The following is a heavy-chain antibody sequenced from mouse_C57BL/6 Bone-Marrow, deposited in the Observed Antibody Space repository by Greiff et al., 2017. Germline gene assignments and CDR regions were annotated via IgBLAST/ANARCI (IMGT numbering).Heavy chain of an antibody. CDR2: INPNNGGT. CDR1: GYTFTDYY. Sequence: VQLQQSGPELVKPGASVKISCKASGYTFTDYYMNWVKQSHGKSLEWIGDINPNNGGTSYNQKFKGKATLTVDKSSSTAYMERRSLTSEDSAVYYCARYGDDYFFDYWGQGTTLTVSS. D-gene: IGHD2-4*01. J-gene: IGHJ2*01. V-gene: IGHV1-26*01. CDR3: ARYGDDYFFDY.